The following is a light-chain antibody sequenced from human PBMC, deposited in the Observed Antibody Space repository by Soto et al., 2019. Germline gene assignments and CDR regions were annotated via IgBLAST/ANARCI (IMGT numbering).Light chain of an antibody. Sequence: SYELTQPPSLSVAPGQTARITCGGNIIGTKSVHWYQQKPGQAPVLVVYDDRDRPSGIPERFSGSNSGNTATLTISSVEAGDEADYYCQVWDTTNPVIFGGGTKLTVL. CDR1: IIGTKS. CDR2: DDR. V-gene: IGLV3-21*02. CDR3: QVWDTTNPVI. J-gene: IGLJ2*01.